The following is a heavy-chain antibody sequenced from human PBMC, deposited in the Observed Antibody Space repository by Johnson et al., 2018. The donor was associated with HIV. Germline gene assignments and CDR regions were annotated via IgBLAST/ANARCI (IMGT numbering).Heavy chain of an antibody. D-gene: IGHD3-22*01. CDR1: GFTFSSYA. J-gene: IGHJ3*02. CDR2: LSYDGSNT. V-gene: IGHV3-30-3*01. CDR3: EREKSYYYDSSGQGGGLDI. Sequence: QVQLVESGGGVVQPGRSQRLSCAASGFTFSSYAMNWVRQAPGKGLEWVAVLSYDGSNTYYADSVKGRFTISRDNSKNTLYLQMNSLRAEDTAVYYCEREKSYYYDSSGQGGGLDIWGQGTMVTVSS.